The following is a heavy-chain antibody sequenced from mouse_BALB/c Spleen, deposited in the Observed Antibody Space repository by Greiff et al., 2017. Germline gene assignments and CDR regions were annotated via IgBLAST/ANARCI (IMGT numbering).Heavy chain of an antibody. D-gene: IGHD1-1*01. CDR2: ISSGGGNT. CDR1: GFTFSSYT. J-gene: IGHJ1*01. CDR3: ARRGYGSSYWYFDV. V-gene: IGHV5-9*03. Sequence: EVQGVESGGGLVKPGGSLKLSCAASGFTFSSYTMSWVRQTPEKRLEWVATISSGGGNTYYPDSVKGRFTISRDNAKNNLYLQMSSLRSEDTALYYCARRGYGSSYWYFDVWGAGTTVTVSS.